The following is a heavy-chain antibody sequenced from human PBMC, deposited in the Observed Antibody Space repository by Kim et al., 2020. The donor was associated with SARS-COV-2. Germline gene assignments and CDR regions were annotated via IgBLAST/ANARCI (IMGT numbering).Heavy chain of an antibody. J-gene: IGHJ4*02. CDR3: ATQDRYSGRTGAIDY. Sequence: GGSLRLSCAASGFTFSSYAMSWVRQAPGKGLEWVSAISGSGGSTYYADSVKGRFTISRDNSKNTLYLQMNSLRAEDTAVYYCATQDRYSGRTGAIDYWGQGTLVTVSS. CDR2: ISGSGGST. D-gene: IGHD1-26*01. CDR1: GFTFSSYA. V-gene: IGHV3-23*01.